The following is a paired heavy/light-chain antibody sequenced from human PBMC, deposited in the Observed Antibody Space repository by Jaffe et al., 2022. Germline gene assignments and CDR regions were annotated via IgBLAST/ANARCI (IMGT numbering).Heavy chain of an antibody. V-gene: IGHV3-23*01. Sequence: EVQLLESGGGLVQPGGSLRLSCAASGFTFRNYAMSWVRQAPGKGLEWVSAISGSTTSTYYADSVKGRFTISRDNSENTLYLQMNSLRVEDTALYYCAKDVYTMVQGVLITYAFDMWGQGTMVTVSS. CDR3: AKDVYTMVQGVLITYAFDM. CDR2: ISGSTTST. CDR1: GFTFRNYA. J-gene: IGHJ3*02. D-gene: IGHD3-10*01.
Light chain of an antibody. V-gene: IGKV4-1*01. Sequence: DIVMTQSPESLAVSLGERATINCKSSQSVLYNSNNKNYLAWYQQKPGQPPRLLIYWASTRESGVPDRFSGSGSGTDFTLTISSLQAEDVAVYYCQQYYSTPWTFGQGTKVEIK. CDR2: WAS. CDR1: QSVLYNSNNKNY. CDR3: QQYYSTPWT. J-gene: IGKJ1*01.